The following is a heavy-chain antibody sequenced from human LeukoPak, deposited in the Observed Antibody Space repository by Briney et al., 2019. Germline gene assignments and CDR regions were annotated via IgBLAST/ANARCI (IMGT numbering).Heavy chain of an antibody. V-gene: IGHV4-39*01. CDR3: ARHTTLSIAAPFDP. J-gene: IGHJ5*02. Sequence: SETLSLTCTVSGGSISSSSYFWGWVRQPPGKGLEWIGSFYYSGSTYYNPSHKSRVTISVDTSKNQFSLKLSSVTAADTAVYYCARHTTLSIAAPFDPWGQGTLVTVSS. D-gene: IGHD6-6*01. CDR1: GGSISSSSYF. CDR2: FYYSGST.